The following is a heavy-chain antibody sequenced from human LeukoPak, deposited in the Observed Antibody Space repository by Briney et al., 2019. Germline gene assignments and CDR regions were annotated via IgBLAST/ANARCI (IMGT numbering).Heavy chain of an antibody. D-gene: IGHD1-26*01. CDR3: ARVKWELLTFDY. V-gene: IGHV1-18*01. Sequence: ASVKVSCKASGYTFTSYGISWVRQAPGQGLEWMGWISAYNGNTNYAQKLQGRVTMTTDTSTSTAYMELRRLRSDDTAVYYCARVKWELLTFDYWGQGTLVTVSS. J-gene: IGHJ4*02. CDR1: GYTFTSYG. CDR2: ISAYNGNT.